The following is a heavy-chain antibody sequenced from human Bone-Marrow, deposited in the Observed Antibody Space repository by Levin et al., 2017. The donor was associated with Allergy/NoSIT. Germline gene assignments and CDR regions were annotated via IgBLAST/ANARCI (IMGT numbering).Heavy chain of an antibody. J-gene: IGHJ4*02. D-gene: IGHD3-22*01. CDR2: INHSGST. CDR1: GGSFSGYY. Sequence: SCTVYGGSFSGYYWSWIRQPPGKGLEWIGTINHSGSTNYNPSLKSRVTISVDTSKNQFSLKLTSVTAADTDVYYCARGSADSPRFDYWGRGTLVTVSS. CDR3: ARGSADSPRFDY. V-gene: IGHV4-34*01.